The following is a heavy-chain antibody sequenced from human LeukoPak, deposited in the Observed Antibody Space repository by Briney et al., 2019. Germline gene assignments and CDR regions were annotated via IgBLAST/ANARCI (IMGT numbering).Heavy chain of an antibody. D-gene: IGHD3-22*01. CDR1: GFTFSSYA. CDR3: GRGDYYDSGGLRAFDI. Sequence: GGSLRLSCAASGFTFSSYAMHWVRQAPGKGLEWVAVISYDGSNKYYADSVKGRFTISRDNSKNTLYLQMNSLRAEDTAVYYCGRGDYYDSGGLRAFDIWGQGTMVTVSS. V-gene: IGHV3-30-3*01. J-gene: IGHJ3*02. CDR2: ISYDGSNK.